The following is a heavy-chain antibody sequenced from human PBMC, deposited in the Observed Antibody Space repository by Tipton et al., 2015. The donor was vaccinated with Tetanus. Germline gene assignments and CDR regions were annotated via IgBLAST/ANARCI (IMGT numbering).Heavy chain of an antibody. CDR2: SRYDGTDK. J-gene: IGHJ4*02. CDR1: GFIFSSYG. V-gene: IGHV3-33*01. D-gene: IGHD2-15*01. Sequence: SLRLSCAASGFIFSSYGIHWVRQAPGKGLERVAVSRYDGTDKYYADSVKGRFTISRDNSKNTLYLQMNSLRAEDTAVYYCAREADCSGGSCFSGDFDNWGQGTQVTVSS. CDR3: AREADCSGGSCFSGDFDN.